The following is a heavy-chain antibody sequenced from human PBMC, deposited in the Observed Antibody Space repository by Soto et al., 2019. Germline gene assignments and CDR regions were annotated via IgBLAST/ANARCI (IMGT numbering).Heavy chain of an antibody. J-gene: IGHJ4*02. CDR2: ISGSGGST. D-gene: IGHD3-3*01. CDR3: AKDLERYYDFWGTSDY. CDR1: GFTFSSYA. Sequence: PGGSLRLSCAASGFTFSSYAMSWVRQAPGKGLEWVSAISGSGGSTYYADSVKGRFTISRDNSKNTLYLQMNSLRAEDTAVYYCAKDLERYYDFWGTSDYWGQGTLVTVSS. V-gene: IGHV3-23*01.